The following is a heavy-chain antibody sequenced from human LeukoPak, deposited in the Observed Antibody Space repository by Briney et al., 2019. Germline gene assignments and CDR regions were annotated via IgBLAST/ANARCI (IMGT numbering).Heavy chain of an antibody. CDR1: GGSISSYY. Sequence: SETLSLTCTVSGGSISSYYWSWIRQPPGKGLEWIGEINHSGSTNYNPSLKSRVTISVDTSKNQFSLKLSSVTAADTAVYYCARGHYYGSGSYSAWFDPWGQGTLVTVSS. D-gene: IGHD3-10*01. CDR2: INHSGST. CDR3: ARGHYYGSGSYSAWFDP. J-gene: IGHJ5*02. V-gene: IGHV4-34*01.